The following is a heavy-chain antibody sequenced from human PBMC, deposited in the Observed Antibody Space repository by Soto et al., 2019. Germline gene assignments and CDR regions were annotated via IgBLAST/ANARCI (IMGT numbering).Heavy chain of an antibody. V-gene: IGHV5-10-1*01. D-gene: IGHD3-3*01. CDR1: GYSFTIYC. CDR3: ARASITIFGVVRYGMDV. J-gene: IGHJ6*02. Sequence: GESLKISCKGSGYSFTIYCISWVRQMPWKGLEWMGRIDPSDSYTNYSPSFQGHVTISADKSISTAYLQWSSLKASDTAMYYCARASITIFGVVRYGMDVWGQGTTVTVSS. CDR2: IDPSDSYT.